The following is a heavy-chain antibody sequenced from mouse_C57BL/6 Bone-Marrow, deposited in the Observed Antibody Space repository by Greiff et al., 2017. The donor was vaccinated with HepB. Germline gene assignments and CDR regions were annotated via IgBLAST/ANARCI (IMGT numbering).Heavy chain of an antibody. D-gene: IGHD1-1*01. CDR2: INPYNGGT. V-gene: IGHV1-19*01. Sequence: DVQLQESGPVLVKPGASVKMSCKASGYTFTDYYMNWVKQSHGKSLEWIGVINPYNGGTSYNQKFKGKATLTVDKSSSTAYMELNSLTSEDSAVYCCAKLQAAMDYWGQGTSVTVSS. CDR3: AKLQAAMDY. CDR1: GYTFTDYY. J-gene: IGHJ4*01.